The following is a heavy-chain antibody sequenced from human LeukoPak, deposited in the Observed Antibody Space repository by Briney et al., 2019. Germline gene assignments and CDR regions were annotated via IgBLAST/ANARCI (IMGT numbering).Heavy chain of an antibody. CDR2: ITSSSSYI. V-gene: IGHV3-21*01. CDR3: AKEARRGVIDMDV. Sequence: GGSLRLSCAASGFTFSSYTMNWVRQAPGKGLEWVSSITSSSSYIYYADSVMGRFTISRDNANNSLYLQMNSLRAEDTAVYYCAKEARRGVIDMDVWGKGTTVTVSS. D-gene: IGHD3-10*01. CDR1: GFTFSSYT. J-gene: IGHJ6*03.